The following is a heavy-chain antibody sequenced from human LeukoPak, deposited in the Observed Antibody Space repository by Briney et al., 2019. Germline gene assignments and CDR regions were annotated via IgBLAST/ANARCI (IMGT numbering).Heavy chain of an antibody. J-gene: IGHJ4*02. CDR1: GFTFSSYG. CDR3: ATGRGNAPFDY. CDR2: IWSDGSIK. V-gene: IGHV3-33*01. Sequence: GGSLRLSCAASGFTFSSYGMHWVRQAPGKGLEWVAVIWSDGSIKKYADSVKGQFTISRDNSKNTLYLQMNSLRAEDTAVYYCATGRGNAPFDYWGQGTLVIVSS. D-gene: IGHD3-10*01.